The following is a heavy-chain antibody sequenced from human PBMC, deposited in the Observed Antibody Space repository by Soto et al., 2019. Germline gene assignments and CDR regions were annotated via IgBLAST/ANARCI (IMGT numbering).Heavy chain of an antibody. CDR2: ISSSSSYI. CDR3: ARDMYSSGWYVHFDY. J-gene: IGHJ4*02. Sequence: GGSLRLSCAASGFTFSSYSMNWVRQAPGKGLEWVSSISSSSSYIYYADSVKGRFTISRDNAKNSLYLQMNSLRAEDTAVYYCARDMYSSGWYVHFDYWGQGTLVTVSS. V-gene: IGHV3-21*01. CDR1: GFTFSSYS. D-gene: IGHD6-19*01.